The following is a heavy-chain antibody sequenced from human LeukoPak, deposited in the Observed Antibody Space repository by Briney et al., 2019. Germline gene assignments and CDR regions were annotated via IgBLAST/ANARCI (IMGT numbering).Heavy chain of an antibody. D-gene: IGHD4-17*01. V-gene: IGHV3-20*01. CDR3: ARGHDYGDYVYAFDI. CDR2: INWNGGST. Sequence: GGSLRLSCAASGFTFDDYGMSWVRQAPGKGLEWVSGINWNGGSTGYADSAKGRFTISRDNAKNSLYLQMNSLRAEDTALYHCARGHDYGDYVYAFDIWGQGTMVTVSS. CDR1: GFTFDDYG. J-gene: IGHJ3*02.